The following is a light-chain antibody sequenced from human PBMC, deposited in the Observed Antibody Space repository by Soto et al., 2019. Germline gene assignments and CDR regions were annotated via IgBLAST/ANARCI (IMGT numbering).Light chain of an antibody. Sequence: EIVLTQSPGTLSLSPGERATLSCRASQSVSSSYLAWYQQKPGQAPRLLIYGASSRATGIPDRFSGSGSGKDFTITISRLEHEDVAVYYCQQDGSSPPYTFGQGTKLEIK. V-gene: IGKV3-20*01. CDR1: QSVSSSY. J-gene: IGKJ2*01. CDR2: GAS. CDR3: QQDGSSPPYT.